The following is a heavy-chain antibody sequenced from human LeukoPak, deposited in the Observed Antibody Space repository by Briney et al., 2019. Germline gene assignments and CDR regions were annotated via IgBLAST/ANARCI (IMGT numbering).Heavy chain of an antibody. J-gene: IGHJ4*02. Sequence: PSETLSLTCTVSGGSISSSSYYWGWIRQPPGKGLEWIGSIYYSGSTYYNPSLKSRVTISVDTSKNQFSLKLSSVTAADTAVYYCARYSGSYHYPYYFDYWGQGTLVTVSS. V-gene: IGHV4-39*01. CDR3: ARYSGSYHYPYYFDY. D-gene: IGHD1-26*01. CDR2: IYYSGST. CDR1: GGSISSSSYY.